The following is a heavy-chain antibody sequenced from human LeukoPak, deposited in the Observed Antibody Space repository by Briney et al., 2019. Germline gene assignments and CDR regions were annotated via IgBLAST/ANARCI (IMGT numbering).Heavy chain of an antibody. Sequence: WIRQPPGKGLEWIGSIDYSGGTYFSPSLRSRVTLSVDTSKNQFSLNLISVTAADTAVYYCARGPSITIFGVVMYTWFDPWGQGTPVSVSS. CDR3: ARGPSITIFGVVMYTWFDP. D-gene: IGHD3-3*01. CDR2: IDYSGGT. J-gene: IGHJ5*02. V-gene: IGHV4-39*07.